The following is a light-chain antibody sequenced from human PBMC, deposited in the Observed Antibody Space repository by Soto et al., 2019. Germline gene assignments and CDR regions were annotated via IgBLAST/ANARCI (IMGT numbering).Light chain of an antibody. Sequence: QSALTQPRSVSGSPGQSVTISCTGTSSDVGGYNYVSWYQQHPGKAPKLMIYDVSKRPSGVPDRFSGSKSGNTASLTISGLQAEDEADYYGCSYAGSVFGTGTKVTVL. CDR1: SSDVGGYNY. V-gene: IGLV2-11*01. CDR3: CSYAGSV. J-gene: IGLJ1*01. CDR2: DVS.